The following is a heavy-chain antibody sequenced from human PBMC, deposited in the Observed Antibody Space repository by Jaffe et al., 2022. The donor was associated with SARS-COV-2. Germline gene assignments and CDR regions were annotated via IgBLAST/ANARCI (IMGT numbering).Heavy chain of an antibody. CDR3: AKSPVHYGMDV. CDR1: GFTFDDYA. Sequence: EVQLVESGGGLVQPGRSLRLSCAASGFTFDDYAMHWVRQAPGKGLEWVSGISWNSGSIGYADSVKGRFTISRDNAKNSLYLQMNSLRAEDTALYYCAKSPVHYGMDVWGQGTTVTVSS. CDR2: ISWNSGSI. V-gene: IGHV3-9*01. J-gene: IGHJ6*02.